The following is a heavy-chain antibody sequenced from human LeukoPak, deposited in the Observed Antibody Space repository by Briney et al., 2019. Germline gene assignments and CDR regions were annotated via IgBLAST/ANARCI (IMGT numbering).Heavy chain of an antibody. J-gene: IGHJ5*02. CDR3: ARQVCYGGPRCSPYNWFDP. V-gene: IGHV4-39*07. Sequence: SETLSLTCTVSGGSIRSSYYYWGWIRQPPGKGLEWIGSIYDSGSTYYNPSLKSRVTISVDTSKNQFSLKLSSVTAADTAVYYCARQVCYGGPRCSPYNWFDPWGQGTLVTVSS. CDR1: GGSIRSSYYY. D-gene: IGHD4-23*01. CDR2: IYDSGST.